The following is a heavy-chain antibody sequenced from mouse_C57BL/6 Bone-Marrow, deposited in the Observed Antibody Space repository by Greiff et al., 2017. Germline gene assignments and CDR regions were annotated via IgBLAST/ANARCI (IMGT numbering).Heavy chain of an antibody. J-gene: IGHJ3*01. D-gene: IGHD2-3*01. Sequence: QVQLQQPGAELVRPGASVKMSCKASGYTFTSYWITWVKQRPGQGLEWIGDIYPGSGSTNYNEKFKSKATLTVDTSSSTAYMQLSSLTSEDSAVYYCARKEDDGYYVGFAYWGQGTLVTVSA. V-gene: IGHV1-55*01. CDR3: ARKEDDGYYVGFAY. CDR1: GYTFTSYW. CDR2: IYPGSGST.